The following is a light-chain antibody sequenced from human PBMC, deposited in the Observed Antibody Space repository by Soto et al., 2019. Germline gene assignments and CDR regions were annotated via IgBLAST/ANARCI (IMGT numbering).Light chain of an antibody. V-gene: IGKV1-39*01. CDR1: QSISTF. J-gene: IGKJ1*01. CDR2: AAS. Sequence: DIQMTQSPSSLSASVGDRVTITCRASQSISTFLNWYQQKPGKAPKLLIYAASTLQTGVPSRFRGSGSGTDFTLTISNLQPEDFATYYCHQTDTIPETFGQGTKVEI. CDR3: HQTDTIPET.